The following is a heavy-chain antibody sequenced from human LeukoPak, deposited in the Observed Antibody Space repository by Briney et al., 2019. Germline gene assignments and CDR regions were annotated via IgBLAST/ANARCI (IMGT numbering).Heavy chain of an antibody. CDR1: GDSIRSSSYY. Sequence: PSETLSLTCSVSGDSIRSSSYYWDWIRQSPGKGLEWIGSVYYSGRTYYNPSLESRGTISLDTSTNQFSLKLGPVTAADTALYYCARRRYYASSGYLDWGQGTLVTVSP. CDR2: VYYSGRT. V-gene: IGHV4-39*01. D-gene: IGHD3-22*01. CDR3: ARRRYYASSGYLD. J-gene: IGHJ1*01.